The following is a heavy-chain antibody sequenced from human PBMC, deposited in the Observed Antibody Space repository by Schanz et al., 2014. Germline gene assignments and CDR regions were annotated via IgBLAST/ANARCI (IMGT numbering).Heavy chain of an antibody. D-gene: IGHD2-2*01. CDR3: ARDERDLPRSLFVF. Sequence: QVQLQESGPGLVKPSGTLSLTCAVSGGFISSINWWSWVRQSPGTGLEWIGEINNSGSTNYNPSLKSRVTISLDKSKSQFALTLNAGTAADTAVYYCARDERDLPRSLFVFWGQGTLVTVSS. V-gene: IGHV4-4*02. CDR1: GGFISSINW. CDR2: INNSGST. J-gene: IGHJ4*02.